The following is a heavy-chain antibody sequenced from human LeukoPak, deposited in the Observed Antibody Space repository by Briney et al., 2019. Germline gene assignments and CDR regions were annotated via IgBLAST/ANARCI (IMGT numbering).Heavy chain of an antibody. D-gene: IGHD6-13*01. J-gene: IGHJ5*02. CDR3: VRGGSWYAAAGVDP. CDR1: GFTFSSYA. V-gene: IGHV3-30*04. CDR2: ISYDGSNK. Sequence: GRSLRLSCAASGFTFSSYAIHWVRQAPGKGLEWVAVISYDGSNKYYADSVKGRFTTSRDNSKNTLYLQMNSLRAEDTAVYYCVRGGSWYAAAGVDPWGQGTLVTVSS.